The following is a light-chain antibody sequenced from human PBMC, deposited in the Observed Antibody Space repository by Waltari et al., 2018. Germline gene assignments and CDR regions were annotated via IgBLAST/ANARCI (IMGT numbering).Light chain of an antibody. CDR3: SSYSTSSTLVV. Sequence: QSALTQPASVSGSPGQSISISCTGTSSDVGGYDYFPWYQQSPGKAPKLMIFDVSNRPSGVSDRFSGSKSGNTASLTISGLQAEDEAYYYCSSYSTSSTLVVFGGGTKVTVL. CDR1: SSDVGGYDY. J-gene: IGLJ2*01. V-gene: IGLV2-14*03. CDR2: DVS.